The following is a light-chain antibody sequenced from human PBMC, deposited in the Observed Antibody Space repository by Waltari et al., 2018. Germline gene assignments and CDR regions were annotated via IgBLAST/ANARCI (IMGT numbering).Light chain of an antibody. V-gene: IGLV1-40*01. CDR1: SSNIGAGYD. Sequence: QSVLTQPPSVSGAPGQRVTISRTGSSSNIGAGYDVHWYQQLPGTAPKLLIYGNSNRPSGVPDRFSGSKSGTSASLAITGLQAEDEADYYCQSYDSSLSDVFGTGTKVTVL. CDR2: GNS. CDR3: QSYDSSLSDV. J-gene: IGLJ1*01.